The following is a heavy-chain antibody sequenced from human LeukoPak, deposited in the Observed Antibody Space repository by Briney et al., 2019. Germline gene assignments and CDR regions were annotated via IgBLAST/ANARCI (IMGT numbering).Heavy chain of an antibody. V-gene: IGHV3-53*01. J-gene: IGHJ6*02. CDR2: IYSGGST. Sequence: GGSLRLSCAASGFTVSSNYMSWVRQAPGKGLEWVSVIYSGGSTYYADSVKGRSTISRDNSKNTLYLQMNSLRAEDTAVYYCARDSVVAARYYYGMDVWGQGTTVTVSS. CDR1: GFTVSSNY. D-gene: IGHD2-15*01. CDR3: ARDSVVAARYYYGMDV.